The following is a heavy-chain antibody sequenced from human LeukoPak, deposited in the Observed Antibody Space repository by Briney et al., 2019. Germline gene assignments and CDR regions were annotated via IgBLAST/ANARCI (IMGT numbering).Heavy chain of an antibody. CDR1: GGSISSYY. CDR3: AREYWDYDILTGYVWEPHFDY. CDR2: IYYSGST. Sequence: PSETLSLTCTVSGGSISSYYWSWIRQPPGKGLEWIGYIYYSGSTNYNPSLKSRVTISVDTSKNQFSLKLSSVTAADTAVYYCAREYWDYDILTGYVWEPHFDYWGQGTLVTVSS. V-gene: IGHV4-59*01. D-gene: IGHD3-9*01. J-gene: IGHJ4*02.